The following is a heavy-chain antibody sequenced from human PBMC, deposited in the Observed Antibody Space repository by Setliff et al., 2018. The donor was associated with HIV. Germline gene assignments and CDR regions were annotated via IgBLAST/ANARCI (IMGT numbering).Heavy chain of an antibody. CDR1: GFTFDSYW. D-gene: IGHD3-10*01. V-gene: IGHV3-7*03. CDR2: INGDGSAK. J-gene: IGHJ6*02. CDR3: ARSVIGYYYYGMDV. Sequence: PGGSLRLSCAASGFTFDSYWMSWVRQAPGKGLEWVANINGDGSAKAYVGSVKGRFSISRDNGKNSLYLQMNSLRVEDTAVYYCARSVIGYYYYGMDVWGQGTLGHRLL.